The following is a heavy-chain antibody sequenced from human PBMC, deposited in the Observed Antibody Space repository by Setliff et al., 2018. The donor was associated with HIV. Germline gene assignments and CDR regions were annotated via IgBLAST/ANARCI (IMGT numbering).Heavy chain of an antibody. CDR1: GASRSSGGCD. CDR2: IYYSGST. V-gene: IGHV4-31*03. D-gene: IGHD1-26*01. CDR3: ARDGKEIDY. Sequence: SETLSLTCTVSGASRSSGGCDWRWNSKKPGKGLEWIGYIYYSGSTYYNPSLKSRVTISVDTSKNQFSLGLNSVTAADTAVYYCARDGKEIDYWGQGILVTVSS. J-gene: IGHJ4*02.